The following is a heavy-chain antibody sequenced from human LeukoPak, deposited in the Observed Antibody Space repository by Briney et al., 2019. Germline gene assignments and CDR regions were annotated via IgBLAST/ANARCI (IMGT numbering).Heavy chain of an antibody. Sequence: PGGSLRLSCVASGFPFNNAWMNWVRQTPGKGLEWVGRIKSKTDGETTDYVALVKGRFTISRDDSENTVYLQMNSLKTEDTATYYCANGPFWGQGTLVTVSS. D-gene: IGHD4/OR15-4a*01. CDR1: GFPFNNAW. CDR2: IKSKTDGETT. V-gene: IGHV3-15*07. CDR3: ANGPF. J-gene: IGHJ4*02.